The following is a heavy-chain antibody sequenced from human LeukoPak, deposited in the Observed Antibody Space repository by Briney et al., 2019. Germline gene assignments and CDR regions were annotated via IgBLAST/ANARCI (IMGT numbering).Heavy chain of an antibody. CDR3: AKDRGMDRSSTSCSPSN. CDR2: IRYDGSNN. D-gene: IGHD2-2*01. Sequence: GGSLRLSCAASGFTFSSYGMHWVRQAPGKGLEWVAFIRYDGSNNYYADSVKGRFTISRDNSKNTLYLQMNSLRAEDTAVYYCAKDRGMDRSSTSCSPSNWGQGTLVTVSS. V-gene: IGHV3-30*02. J-gene: IGHJ4*02. CDR1: GFTFSSYG.